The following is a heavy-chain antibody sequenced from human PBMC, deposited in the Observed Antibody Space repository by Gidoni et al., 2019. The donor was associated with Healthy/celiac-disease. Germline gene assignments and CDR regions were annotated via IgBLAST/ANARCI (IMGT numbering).Heavy chain of an antibody. CDR1: GFPFSSYA. Sequence: EVQLLESGGGLVQPGGSLGLSWAASGFPFSSYAMSWVRQAPGKGLEWVSAISGSGGSTYYADSVKGRFTISRDNSKNTLYLQMNSLRAEDTAVYYCAKLRLSGSYSMRNKNFDYWGQGTLVTVSS. CDR3: AKLRLSGSYSMRNKNFDY. V-gene: IGHV3-23*01. CDR2: ISGSGGST. J-gene: IGHJ4*02. D-gene: IGHD1-26*01.